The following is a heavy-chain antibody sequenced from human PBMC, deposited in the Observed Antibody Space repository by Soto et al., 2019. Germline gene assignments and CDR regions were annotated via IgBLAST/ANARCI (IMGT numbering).Heavy chain of an antibody. CDR3: ASRYCSGGSCYATVDY. D-gene: IGHD2-15*01. J-gene: IGHJ4*02. V-gene: IGHV3-11*01. Sequence: QVQLVESGGGLVKPGGSLRLSCAASGFTFSDYYMSWIRQAPGKGLEWVSYISSSGSTIYYADSVKGRFTISRDNAKNSLYLQMNSLRAEDTDVYYCASRYCSGGSCYATVDYWGQGTLVTVSS. CDR2: ISSSGSTI. CDR1: GFTFSDYY.